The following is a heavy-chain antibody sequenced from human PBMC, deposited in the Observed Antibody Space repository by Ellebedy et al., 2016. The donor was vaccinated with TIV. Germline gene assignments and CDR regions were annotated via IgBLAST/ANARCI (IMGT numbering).Heavy chain of an antibody. V-gene: IGHV1-69*13. CDR1: GGTFSSYA. D-gene: IGHD3-9*01. CDR2: IIPIFGTA. CDR3: AREYYDILTGYQNWFDP. Sequence: AASVKVSCKASGGTFSSYAISWVRQAPGQGLEWMGGIIPIFGTANYAQKFQGRVTITADESTSTAYMELSSLRSEDTAVYYCAREYYDILTGYQNWFDPWGQGTLVTVSS. J-gene: IGHJ5*02.